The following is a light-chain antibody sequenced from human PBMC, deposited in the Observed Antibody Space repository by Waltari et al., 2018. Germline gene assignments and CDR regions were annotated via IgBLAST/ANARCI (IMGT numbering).Light chain of an antibody. CDR1: SSDIGDSDY. V-gene: IGLV2-8*01. CDR2: EVT. J-gene: IGLJ1*01. Sequence: QSALTQPPSASGSLGQSVTISCTGTSSDIGDSDYVSWYQQYPGKAPTVIIYEVTKRPSGVPDRVSGTKSGTTASLTVSGLQAGDEADYYCSAYSGTTNPYVFGTGTTVIVL. CDR3: SAYSGTTNPYV.